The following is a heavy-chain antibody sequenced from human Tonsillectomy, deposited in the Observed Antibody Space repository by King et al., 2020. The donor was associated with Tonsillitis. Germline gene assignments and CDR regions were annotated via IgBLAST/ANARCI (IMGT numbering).Heavy chain of an antibody. CDR1: GFTFSSYG. CDR2: ISYDGSNK. J-gene: IGHJ5*02. CDR3: AKGAGSTVVTPRWFHP. Sequence: VQLVESGGGVVQPGRSLRLSCAASGFTFSSYGMHWVRQAPGKGLEWVAVISYDGSNKYYADSVKGRFTISRDNSKNTLYLQMNSLREEDTAVYYCAKGAGSTVVTPRWFHPWGQGTLVTVSS. V-gene: IGHV3-30*18. D-gene: IGHD4-23*01.